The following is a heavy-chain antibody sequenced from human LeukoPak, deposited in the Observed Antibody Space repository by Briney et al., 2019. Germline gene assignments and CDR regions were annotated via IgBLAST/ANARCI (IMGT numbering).Heavy chain of an antibody. CDR1: GGSISSYY. V-gene: IGHV4-4*07. CDR2: IYTSGST. D-gene: IGHD1-1*01. J-gene: IGHJ6*03. CDR3: ARTVKRYYYNCYMDV. Sequence: PSETLSLACTVSGGSISSYYWSWIRQPAGKGLEWIGRIYTSGSTNYNPSLKSRVTISVDTSKNQPSLKLSSVTAADTAVYYCARTVKRYYYNCYMDVWGKGTTVTVSS.